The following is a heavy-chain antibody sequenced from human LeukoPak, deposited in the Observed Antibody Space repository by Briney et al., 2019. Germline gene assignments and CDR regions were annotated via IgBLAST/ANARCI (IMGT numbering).Heavy chain of an antibody. V-gene: IGHV4-59*08. CDR2: VGHTGST. Sequence: PSQTLSLTCTVSGGSINVYFWSWFRQPAGRGQEWIVNVGHTGSTKYNPPLKSRVTVSFHTSDNQFSLMLTSVTAADTAVYYCARQDGATTPYYYYYYMDVWGKGTTVTVSS. D-gene: IGHD5-12*01. CDR1: GGSINVYF. CDR3: ARQDGATTPYYYYYYMDV. J-gene: IGHJ6*03.